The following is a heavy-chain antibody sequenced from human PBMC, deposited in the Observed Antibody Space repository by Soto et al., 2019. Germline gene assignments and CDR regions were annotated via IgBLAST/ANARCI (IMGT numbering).Heavy chain of an antibody. D-gene: IGHD2-15*01. J-gene: IGHJ1*01. CDR3: ARLGYCSGGSCYSGEGLFQH. Sequence: GASVKVSCKASGYTFTSYYMHWVRQAPGQGLEWMGIINPSGGSTSYAQKFQGRVTMTRDTSTSTVYMELSSLRSEDTAVYYCARLGYCSGGSCYSGEGLFQHWGQGTLVTVSS. CDR2: INPSGGST. CDR1: GYTFTSYY. V-gene: IGHV1-46*01.